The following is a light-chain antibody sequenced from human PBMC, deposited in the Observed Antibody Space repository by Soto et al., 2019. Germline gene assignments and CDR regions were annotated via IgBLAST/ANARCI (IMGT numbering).Light chain of an antibody. J-gene: IGKJ3*01. CDR3: QQYNNWPFT. CDR2: GAS. CDR1: QTVTSG. V-gene: IGKV3-15*01. Sequence: EIVLTQSPDTLSLSPGERAPLSCRASQTVTSGYLAWYQQKPGQAPRLLIFGASTRATGIPARFSGSGSGTELTLTISSLQSEDFAVYYCQQYNNWPFTFGPGTKVDIK.